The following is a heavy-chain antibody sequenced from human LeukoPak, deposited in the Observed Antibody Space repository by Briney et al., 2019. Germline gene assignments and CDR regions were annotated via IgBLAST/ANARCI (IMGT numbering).Heavy chain of an antibody. CDR2: IYPGDSDT. Sequence: GESLKISCKGSEYSFANYWIGWVRQMPGKGLEWMGIIYPGDSDTRYSPSFQGQVTISADKSISTAYLQWSSLKASDTAMYFCATYAGSYSKYFQHWGQGTLVTVSS. V-gene: IGHV5-51*01. CDR3: ATYAGSYSKYFQH. J-gene: IGHJ1*01. CDR1: EYSFANYW. D-gene: IGHD3-10*01.